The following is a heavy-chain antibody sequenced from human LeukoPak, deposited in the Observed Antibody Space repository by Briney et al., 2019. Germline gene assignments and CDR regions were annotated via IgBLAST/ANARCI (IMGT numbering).Heavy chain of an antibody. V-gene: IGHV4-30-4*01. Sequence: PSETLSLTCTVSGGSISSGDYYWSWIRQPPGKGLEWIGYIYYSGSTYYNPSLKSRVTISVDTSKNQFSLKLSSVTAADTAVYYCAREGAPAAIGRGYSGYSDPWGQGTLVTVSS. CDR3: AREGAPAAIGRGYSGYSDP. CDR2: IYYSGST. CDR1: GGSISSGDYY. D-gene: IGHD5-12*01. J-gene: IGHJ5*02.